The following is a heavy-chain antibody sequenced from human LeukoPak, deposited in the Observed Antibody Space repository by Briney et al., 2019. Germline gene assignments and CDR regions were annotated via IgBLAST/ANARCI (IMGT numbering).Heavy chain of an antibody. D-gene: IGHD3-10*01. CDR3: AKIRWFGDPTPY. CDR2: ISGSGGST. Sequence: GSLRLSCAASGFTFSSYATSWVRQAPGKGLEWVSAISGSGGSTYYADSVKGRFTISRDNSKNTLYLQMNSLRAEDTAVYYCAKIRWFGDPTPYWGQGTLVTVSS. J-gene: IGHJ4*02. V-gene: IGHV3-23*01. CDR1: GFTFSSYA.